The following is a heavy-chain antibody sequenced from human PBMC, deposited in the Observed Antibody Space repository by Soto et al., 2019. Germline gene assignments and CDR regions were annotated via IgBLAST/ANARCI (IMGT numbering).Heavy chain of an antibody. Sequence: EVQLLESGGGLVQPGGSLRLSCAASGFTFSSYAMSWVRQAPGKGLEWVSAISGSGGSTYYADSVKGRFTISRDNSKNTLYLQMNSLRGGDTGVNYLAKEWGGLTRAWKGGPFDFWGQGTLVTVSS. CDR1: GFTFSSYA. D-gene: IGHD7-27*01. CDR2: ISGSGGST. CDR3: AKEWGGLTRAWKGGPFDF. J-gene: IGHJ4*02. V-gene: IGHV3-23*01.